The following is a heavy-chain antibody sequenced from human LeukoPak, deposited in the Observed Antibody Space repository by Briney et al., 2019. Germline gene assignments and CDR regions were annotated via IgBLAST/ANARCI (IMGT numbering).Heavy chain of an antibody. D-gene: IGHD5-18*01. CDR1: GFTFSSYE. Sequence: GGSLRLSCAASGFTFSSYEMNWVRQAPGKGLEWVSYISSSGSTIYYADSVKGRFTISRDNAKNSLYLQMNSLRAEDTAVYYCARDLDPYTAMVYYYYMDVWGKGTTVTISS. CDR3: ARDLDPYTAMVYYYYMDV. V-gene: IGHV3-48*03. J-gene: IGHJ6*03. CDR2: ISSSGSTI.